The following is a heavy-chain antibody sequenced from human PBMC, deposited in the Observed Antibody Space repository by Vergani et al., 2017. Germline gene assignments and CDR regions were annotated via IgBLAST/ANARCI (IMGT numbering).Heavy chain of an antibody. J-gene: IGHJ4*02. Sequence: QVQLVESGGGVVQPGRSLRLSCAASGFTFSSYGMHWVRPAPGKGLEWVAVIWYDGSNTYYADSVKGRFTISRDNSKNTLYLQMNSLRAEDTAVYYCAREYANWNYEAGRGYFDYWGQGTLVTVSS. CDR2: IWYDGSNT. CDR3: AREYANWNYEAGRGYFDY. D-gene: IGHD1-7*01. CDR1: GFTFSSYG. V-gene: IGHV3-33*01.